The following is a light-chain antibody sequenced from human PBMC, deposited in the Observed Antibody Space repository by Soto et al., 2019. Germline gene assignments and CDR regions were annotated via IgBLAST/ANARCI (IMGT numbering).Light chain of an antibody. J-gene: IGKJ5*01. Sequence: ETILSLSPATLSLNPGERATLSCRASQFVGRSLAWYQQKPGQAPRLLIYDASDRATGVPGRFSGSGSGTDFTLTISSLEPEDFAVYYCQQRTNWPPITFGQRRLLEVK. V-gene: IGKV3-11*01. CDR1: QFVGRS. CDR3: QQRTNWPPIT. CDR2: DAS.